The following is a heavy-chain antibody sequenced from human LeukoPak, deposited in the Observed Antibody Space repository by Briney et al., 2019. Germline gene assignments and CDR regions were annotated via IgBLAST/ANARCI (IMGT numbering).Heavy chain of an antibody. D-gene: IGHD1-26*01. CDR3: ASRAIVGATLNWFDP. CDR1: GGSFSGYY. CDR2: INHSGST. V-gene: IGHV4-34*01. Sequence: PSETLSLTCAVYGGSFSGYYWSWIRQPPGKGLEWIGEINHSGSTNYNPSLKGRVTISVDTSKNQFSLKLSSVTAADTAVYYCASRAIVGATLNWFDPWGQGTLVTVSS. J-gene: IGHJ5*02.